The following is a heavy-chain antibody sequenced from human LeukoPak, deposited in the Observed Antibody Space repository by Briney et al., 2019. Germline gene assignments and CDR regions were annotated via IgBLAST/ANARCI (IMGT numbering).Heavy chain of an antibody. CDR1: GGSFSGYY. V-gene: IGHV3-23*01. CDR2: ISSSGGSA. Sequence: ETLSLTCAVYGGSFSGYYWSWVRQAPGKGLEWVATISSSGGSAYYADSVKGRFTISRDNSKNTLYLQMNSLRAEDTAVYYCAKVVSIWGQGTLVTVSS. D-gene: IGHD3-3*01. J-gene: IGHJ4*02. CDR3: AKVVSI.